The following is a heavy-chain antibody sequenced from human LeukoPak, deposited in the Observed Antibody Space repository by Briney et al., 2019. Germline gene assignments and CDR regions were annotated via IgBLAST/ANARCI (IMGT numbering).Heavy chain of an antibody. V-gene: IGHV3-23*01. J-gene: IGHJ5*02. Sequence: YYAGSVKGRFTISRENCKNTLYLQMNSLRAEDTAVYYCARTPLTYYYDSSGYSEYNWFDHWGQGTLVTVSS. D-gene: IGHD3-22*01. CDR3: ARTPLTYYYDSSGYSEYNWFDH.